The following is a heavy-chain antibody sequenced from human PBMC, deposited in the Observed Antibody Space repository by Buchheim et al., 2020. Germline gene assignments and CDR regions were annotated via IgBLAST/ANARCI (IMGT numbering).Heavy chain of an antibody. CDR3: ARRGWEYAWFDP. V-gene: IGHV4-39*01. CDR1: GGSVSSSDYY. Sequence: QLQLQESGPGLVKPSETLSLTCTVSGGSVSSSDYYWGWIRQPPGKGLEWIGSIYYTGRTYYNPSLKSRVTISGDASKNQFSLRLRSVTAADTAVYYCARRGWEYAWFDPWGQGTL. D-gene: IGHD1-26*01. CDR2: IYYTGRT. J-gene: IGHJ5*02.